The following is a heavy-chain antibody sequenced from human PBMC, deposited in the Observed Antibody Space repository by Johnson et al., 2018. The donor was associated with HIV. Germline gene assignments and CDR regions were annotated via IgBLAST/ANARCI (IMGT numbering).Heavy chain of an antibody. D-gene: IGHD3-22*01. CDR2: ISSGDRA. Sequence: VQLVESGGGLIQPGGSLRLSCAASGFTVSSNYMSWVRQAPAKGLEWVSVISSGDRAFYAYSVTGRFTISRDNSKNTLYLQMNSLRAEDTAVYYCARGHGRDSSGPHGAFDIWGQGTMVTVSS. CDR1: GFTVSSNY. CDR3: ARGHGRDSSGPHGAFDI. J-gene: IGHJ3*02. V-gene: IGHV3-66*03.